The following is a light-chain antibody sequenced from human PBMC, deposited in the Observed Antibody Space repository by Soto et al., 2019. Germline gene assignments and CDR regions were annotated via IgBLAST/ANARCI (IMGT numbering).Light chain of an antibody. V-gene: IGKV3-11*01. CDR1: QSVGSN. J-gene: IGKJ4*01. CDR2: DAT. Sequence: VVLTQSPPTLSLSPGESATLSCRASQSVGSNLAWYQQKRGQAPRLLIYDATERATGIPARFTGSRSGSDFTLSISSLEPDDFAVYYCQQRSDRLSFGGGTELAI. CDR3: QQRSDRLS.